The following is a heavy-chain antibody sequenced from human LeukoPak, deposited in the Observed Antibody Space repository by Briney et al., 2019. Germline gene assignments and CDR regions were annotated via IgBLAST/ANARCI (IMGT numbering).Heavy chain of an antibody. CDR3: ARDAVPSGRSWFDP. D-gene: IGHD1-26*01. CDR2: LKGNGGGR. Sequence: GGSLRHSCAVSGFTFEDYGMNWVRQVPGKGPEWVCGLKGNGGGRRYADSVKGRFSISRDNARNSLYLQMDSLTVDDTAFYYCARDAVPSGRSWFDPWGQGTLVTVSS. V-gene: IGHV3-20*04. CDR1: GFTFEDYG. J-gene: IGHJ5*02.